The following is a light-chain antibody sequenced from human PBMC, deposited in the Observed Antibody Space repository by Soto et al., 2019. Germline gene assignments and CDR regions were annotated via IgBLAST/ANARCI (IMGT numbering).Light chain of an antibody. V-gene: IGKV1-39*01. J-gene: IGKJ1*01. CDR3: QQSYSTPWT. CDR1: QSISGY. CDR2: GTS. Sequence: DIQMTQSPSSLSGSAGDRVTITCRASQSISGYLNWYQQKPGKAPKVLMYGTSILQTGVSSRFSGSGSGTDFTLTINSLQPEDLATYYFQQSYSTPWTFGQGTKVEIK.